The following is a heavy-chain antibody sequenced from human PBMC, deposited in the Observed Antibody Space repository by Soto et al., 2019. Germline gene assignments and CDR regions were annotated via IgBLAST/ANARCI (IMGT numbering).Heavy chain of an antibody. CDR1: GYPVTAYY. V-gene: IGHV1-2*05. J-gene: IGHJ3*02. CDR2: INPATGAA. Sequence: QLHLVQSGAVVKKPGASVTVSCSASGYPVTAYYMHWVRQAPGRGLEWMGGINPATGAANYTQPFMVRVTMPRDTYTGTVFMELRGRPSWDTVGFYFARGVVIGVAGSAAFDMWGQGILVTVSS. D-gene: IGHD2-21*01. CDR3: ARGVVIGVAGSAAFDM.